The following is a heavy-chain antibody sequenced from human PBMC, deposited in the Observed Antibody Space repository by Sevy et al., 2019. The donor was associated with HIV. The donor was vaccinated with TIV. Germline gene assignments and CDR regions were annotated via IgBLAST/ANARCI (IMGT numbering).Heavy chain of an antibody. J-gene: IGHJ6*02. CDR1: GDSISGYY. CDR3: ARALQDYYCAMDV. V-gene: IGHV4-59*01. CDR2: IYYSGRT. Sequence: SETLSLTCTVSGDSISGYYWSWIRQPPGKGLEWIGYIYYSGRTNYNSSFKSRVAISVDTSKNQFSLKLRSVTAADTAVYYCARALQDYYCAMDVWGQGTTVTVSS.